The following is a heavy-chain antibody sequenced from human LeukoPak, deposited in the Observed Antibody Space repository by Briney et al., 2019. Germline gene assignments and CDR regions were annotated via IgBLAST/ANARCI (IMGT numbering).Heavy chain of an antibody. CDR2: IRSSSSYI. V-gene: IGHV3-21*01. J-gene: IGHJ4*02. CDR3: ARDPQGYSSSWFDY. CDR1: GFSFSSYT. D-gene: IGHD6-13*01. Sequence: PGGSLRLSCAASGFSFSSYTMNWVRQAPGKELEWVSSIRSSSSYIYYADSLKGRFTISRDNAKNSLYLQMNSLRAEDTAVYYCARDPQGYSSSWFDYWGQGTLVTVSS.